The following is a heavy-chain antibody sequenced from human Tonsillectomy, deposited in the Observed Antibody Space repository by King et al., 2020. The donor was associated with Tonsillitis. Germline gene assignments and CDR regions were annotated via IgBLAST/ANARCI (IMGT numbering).Heavy chain of an antibody. D-gene: IGHD1-26*01. CDR3: ARDSHGEPSRRGGMDV. CDR2: INPSGGST. V-gene: IGHV1-46*03. CDR1: GYTFTSYY. Sequence: VQLVESGAEVKKPGASVKVSCKASGYTFTSYYLHWVRQVPGQGLEWMGIINPSGGSTDYGQRFQGRVTMTRDTSTSTVYMELRSLRSEDTAVYYCARDSHGEPSRRGGMDVWGQGTTVTVSS. J-gene: IGHJ6*02.